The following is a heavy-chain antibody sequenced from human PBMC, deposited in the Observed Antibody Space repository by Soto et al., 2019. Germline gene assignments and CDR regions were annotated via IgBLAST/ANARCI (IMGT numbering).Heavy chain of an antibody. D-gene: IGHD3-10*01. V-gene: IGHV1-18*01. CDR2: IRAYNDYT. J-gene: IGHJ6*02. CDR1: GYTFISYG. Sequence: QVQLVQSGAEVKKPGSSVKVSCKASGYTFISYGISWVRQARGRGLEWMGWIRAYNDYTNYAQKLQGRVTMTTDTSTRIAYLELRSLRSDDTAVYYCAREGYYSGSGSYSPLRYYGMDVWGQGTTVTVSS. CDR3: AREGYYSGSGSYSPLRYYGMDV.